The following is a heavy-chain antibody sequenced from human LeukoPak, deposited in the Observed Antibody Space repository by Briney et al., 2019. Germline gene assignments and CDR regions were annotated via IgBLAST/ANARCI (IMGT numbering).Heavy chain of an antibody. V-gene: IGHV3-7*01. CDR3: AREYYDILTGYPGNAFDI. CDR2: IKQDGSEK. Sequence: GGSLRLSCAASGFTFSNYWMSWVRQAPGKGLEWVANIKQDGSEKYYVDSVKGRFTISRDNAKNSLYLQMNSLRAEDTAVYYCAREYYDILTGYPGNAFDIWGQGTMVTVSS. D-gene: IGHD3-9*01. CDR1: GFTFSNYW. J-gene: IGHJ3*02.